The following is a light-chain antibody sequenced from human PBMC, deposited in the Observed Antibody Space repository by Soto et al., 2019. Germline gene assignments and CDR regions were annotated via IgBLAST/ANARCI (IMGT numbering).Light chain of an antibody. J-gene: IGKJ1*01. Sequence: DIQMTQSPSTLSASVGARVTITCRASQSIGRWLAWYQQKPGEAPKLLVYDASSLESGVPSRFSGSGSGTEFTLSISRLQPADFATYYCQKYKGTFGQGTKVEIK. CDR1: QSIGRW. V-gene: IGKV1-5*01. CDR3: QKYKGT. CDR2: DAS.